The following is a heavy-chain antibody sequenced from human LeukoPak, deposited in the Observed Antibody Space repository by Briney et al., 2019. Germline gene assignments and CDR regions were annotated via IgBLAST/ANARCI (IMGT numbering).Heavy chain of an antibody. CDR3: ARHSGDVVVLYYFDY. J-gene: IGHJ4*02. D-gene: IGHD2-15*01. Sequence: SETLSLTCTVSGGSISSSSYYWGWIRQPPGKGLEWIGSIYYSGSTYYNPSLKSRVTISVDTSKNQFSLKLSSVTAADTAVYYCARHSGDVVVLYYFDYWGQGTLVTVSS. V-gene: IGHV4-39*01. CDR2: IYYSGST. CDR1: GGSISSSSYY.